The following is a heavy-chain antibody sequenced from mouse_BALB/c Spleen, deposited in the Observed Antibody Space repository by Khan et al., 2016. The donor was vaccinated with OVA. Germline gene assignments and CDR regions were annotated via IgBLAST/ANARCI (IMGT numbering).Heavy chain of an antibody. D-gene: IGHD1-1*01. J-gene: IGHJ3*01. CDR1: GFSLTGYG. CDR2: IWGDGST. CDR3: ARDRYYYGRGLAY. V-gene: IGHV2-6-7*01. Sequence: QVQLKESGPGLVAPSQSLSITCTVSGFSLTGYGVNWVRQPPGKGLEWLGMIWGDGSTDYNSALKSRLSISKDNSKNQVVLIMNSLQTDDTARYYCARDRYYYGRGLAYWGQGTLVTVSA.